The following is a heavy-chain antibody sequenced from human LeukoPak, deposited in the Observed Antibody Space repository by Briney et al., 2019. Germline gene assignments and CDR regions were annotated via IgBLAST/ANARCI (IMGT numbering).Heavy chain of an antibody. CDR1: GGSISSGDYY. D-gene: IGHD3-3*01. V-gene: IGHV4-30-4*08. Sequence: PSQTLSLTXTVSGGSISSGDYYWSRIRQPPGKGLEWIGYIYYSGSTYYNPSLKSRVTISVDTSKNQFSLKLSSVTAADTAVYYCARGIVYDFWSGYYFVYWGQGTLVTVSS. CDR2: IYYSGST. J-gene: IGHJ4*02. CDR3: ARGIVYDFWSGYYFVY.